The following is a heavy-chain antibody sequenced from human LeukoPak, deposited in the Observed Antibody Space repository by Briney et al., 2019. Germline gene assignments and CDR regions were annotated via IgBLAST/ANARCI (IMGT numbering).Heavy chain of an antibody. Sequence: GGSLRLSCAASGFTFSSYSMNWVRQAPGKGLEWVSYISSSSSTIYYADSVKGRFTISRDNSKNTLYLQMNSLRAEDTAVYYCAKTSTNQLGEGFDYWGQGTLVTVSS. CDR3: AKTSTNQLGEGFDY. D-gene: IGHD3-10*01. CDR1: GFTFSSYS. CDR2: ISSSSSTI. V-gene: IGHV3-48*01. J-gene: IGHJ4*02.